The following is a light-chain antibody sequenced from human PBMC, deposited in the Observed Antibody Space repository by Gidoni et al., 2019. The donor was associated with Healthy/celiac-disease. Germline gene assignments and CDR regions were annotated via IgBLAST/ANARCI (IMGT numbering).Light chain of an antibody. V-gene: IGKV3-20*01. CDR3: QQYGSSPMCS. J-gene: IGKJ2*04. CDR2: GAS. Sequence: IVLTQSPGTLSLSPGERATLSCRASQSVSSSYLAWYQQKPGQAPRLRIYGASSRATGIPDRFSGSGSGTDFTLTISRLEPEDFAVYYCQQYGSSPMCSFGQGTKLEIK. CDR1: QSVSSSY.